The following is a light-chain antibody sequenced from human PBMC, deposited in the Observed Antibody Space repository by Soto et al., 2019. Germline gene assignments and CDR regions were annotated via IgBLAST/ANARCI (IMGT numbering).Light chain of an antibody. CDR3: QQSHFYWT. CDR2: KAS. J-gene: IGKJ1*01. V-gene: IGKV1-5*03. CDR1: QTIGDW. Sequence: DIQMTQSPSTLPASVGDRVTITCRASQTIGDWLAWYQQKPGKVPKLLIYKASTLEGGVPSRFSGSGSGTEFTLTISSPQPDDFTTYYCQQSHFYWTFGQGTKVEIK.